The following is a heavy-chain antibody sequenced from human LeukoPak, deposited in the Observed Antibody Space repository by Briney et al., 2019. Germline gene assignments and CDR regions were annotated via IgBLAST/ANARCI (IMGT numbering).Heavy chain of an antibody. Sequence: GGSLRLSCAASGFTFSSYGMHWVRQAPGKGLEWVALIWFDGSKKYYADSVKGRFTISRDNSKNTLYLQMNSLRVEDTAVYYCARVANITTFGMDVWGQGTTASVSS. J-gene: IGHJ6*02. CDR1: GFTFSSYG. D-gene: IGHD3-9*01. CDR2: IWFDGSKK. CDR3: ARVANITTFGMDV. V-gene: IGHV3-33*01.